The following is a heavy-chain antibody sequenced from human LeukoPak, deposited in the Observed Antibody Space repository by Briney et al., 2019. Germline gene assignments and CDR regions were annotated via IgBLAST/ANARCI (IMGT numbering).Heavy chain of an antibody. CDR3: ARQGRWGGAIDY. CDR1: GGSISSSSYY. V-gene: IGHV4-39*01. D-gene: IGHD1-26*01. CDR2: IYYSGST. J-gene: IGHJ4*02. Sequence: PSETLSLTCTVPGGSISSSSYYWAWIRQPPGKGLEWIGSIYYSGSTYYNPSLKSRLTISVDTSKNQFSLKLSSVTAADTAVYYCARQGRWGGAIDYWGQGTLVTVSS.